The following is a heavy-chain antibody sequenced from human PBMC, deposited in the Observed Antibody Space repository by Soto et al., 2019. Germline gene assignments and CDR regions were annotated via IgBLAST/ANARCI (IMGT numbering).Heavy chain of an antibody. CDR2: IYYSGST. CDR1: GGSISSGGYY. CDR3: ARGRRRAAAGKDYYYYYYMDV. Sequence: QVQLQESGPGLVKPSQTLSLTCTVSGGSISSGGYYWSWICQHPGKGLEWIGYIYYSGSTYYNPSLKSRVTISVDTSKNQFSLKLSSVTAADTAVYYCARGRRRAAAGKDYYYYYYMDVWGKGTTVTVSS. D-gene: IGHD6-13*01. V-gene: IGHV4-31*03. J-gene: IGHJ6*03.